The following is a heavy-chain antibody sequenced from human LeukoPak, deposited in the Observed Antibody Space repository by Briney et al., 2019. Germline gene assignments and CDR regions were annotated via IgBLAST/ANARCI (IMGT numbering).Heavy chain of an antibody. CDR1: GFTVSSNY. CDR3: AKWVYYYDSSGYSY. V-gene: IGHV3-53*01. D-gene: IGHD3-22*01. CDR2: IYSGGST. Sequence: GGSLRLSCAASGFTVSSNYMSWVRQAPGKGLEWVSVIYSGGSTYYADSVKGRFTIYRDNSKNTLYLQMNSLRAEDTAVYYCAKWVYYYDSSGYSYWGQGTLVTVSS. J-gene: IGHJ4*02.